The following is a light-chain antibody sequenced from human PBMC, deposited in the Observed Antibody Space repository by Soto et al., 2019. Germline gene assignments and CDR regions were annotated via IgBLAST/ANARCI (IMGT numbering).Light chain of an antibody. CDR2: ATS. V-gene: IGKV1-39*01. J-gene: IGKJ4*01. CDR3: QQSYSTRLT. CDR1: QTISGY. Sequence: DLQLTQSPSSLSASVGDRVTITCRAGQTISGYLNWYQQKPEMAPKLLIYATSSLQSGVPSRFTGSGSGTDFTLTISSLQPEDFATYYCQQSYSTRLTFGGGTKVEVK.